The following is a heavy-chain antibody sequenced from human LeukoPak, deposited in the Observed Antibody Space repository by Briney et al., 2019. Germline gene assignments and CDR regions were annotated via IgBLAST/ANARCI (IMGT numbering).Heavy chain of an antibody. CDR1: GGSFSGYY. J-gene: IGHJ4*02. CDR3: ASTGITMVRGVIITHDY. V-gene: IGHV4-34*01. Sequence: SETLSLTCAVYGGSFSGYYWSWIRQPPGKGLEWIGEINHSGSTNYNPSLKSRVTISVDTSKNQFSLKLSSVTAADTAVYYCASTGITMVRGVIITHDYWGQGTLVTVSS. D-gene: IGHD3-10*01. CDR2: INHSGST.